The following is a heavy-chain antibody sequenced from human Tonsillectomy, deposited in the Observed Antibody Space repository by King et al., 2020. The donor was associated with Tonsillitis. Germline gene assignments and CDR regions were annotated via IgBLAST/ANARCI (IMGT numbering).Heavy chain of an antibody. J-gene: IGHJ4*02. CDR3: ARRIPEQQLVLDY. CDR1: GGTFSSYA. D-gene: IGHD6-13*01. CDR2: IIPIFSTA. Sequence: VQLVESGAEVKKPGSSVKVSCKASGGTFSSYAISWVRQAPGQGLEWMGGIIPIFSTANYAQKFQGRVTITADESTRTAYMELSSLRSEDTAVYYCARRIPEQQLVLDYWGQGTLVTVSS. V-gene: IGHV1-69*01.